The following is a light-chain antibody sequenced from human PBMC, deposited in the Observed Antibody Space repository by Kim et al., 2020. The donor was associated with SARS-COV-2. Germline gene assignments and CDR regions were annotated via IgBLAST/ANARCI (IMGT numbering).Light chain of an antibody. CDR1: QTMSSR. CDR2: KTS. Sequence: SASVGDGVTITCRASQTMSSRLAWYQQKPGKAPNLLIYKTSSLKTGVPSRFSGSGSGTEFTLTISSLQPDDFATYYCQQYNSYSTFGQGTKVDIK. CDR3: QQYNSYST. V-gene: IGKV1-5*03. J-gene: IGKJ1*01.